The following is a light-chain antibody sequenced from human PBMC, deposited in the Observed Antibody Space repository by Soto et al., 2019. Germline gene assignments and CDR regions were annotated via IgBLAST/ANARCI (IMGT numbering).Light chain of an antibody. CDR2: AAS. CDR3: QQANSFPLT. J-gene: IGKJ4*01. CDR1: QSISTY. Sequence: DIQMTQSPSTLSASVGDRVTITCRASQSISTYLNWYQQKAGLAPKLLIYAASSLQSGVPSRFSGSGSGTDFTLTISRLQSEDFATYYCQQANSFPLTFGGGTKVDIK. V-gene: IGKV1-39*01.